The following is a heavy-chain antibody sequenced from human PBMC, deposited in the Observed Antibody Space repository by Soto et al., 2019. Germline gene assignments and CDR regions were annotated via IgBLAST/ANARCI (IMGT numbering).Heavy chain of an antibody. CDR3: ARVKTNIVLMVYAPTNWFDP. V-gene: IGHV1-69*06. J-gene: IGHJ5*02. Sequence: ASVKVSCKASGGTFSSYAISWVRQAPGQGLEWMGGIIPIFGTANYAQKFQGRVTITADKSTSTAYMELSSLRSEDTAVYYCARVKTNIVLMVYAPTNWFDPWGQGTLVTVSS. D-gene: IGHD2-8*01. CDR2: IIPIFGTA. CDR1: GGTFSSYA.